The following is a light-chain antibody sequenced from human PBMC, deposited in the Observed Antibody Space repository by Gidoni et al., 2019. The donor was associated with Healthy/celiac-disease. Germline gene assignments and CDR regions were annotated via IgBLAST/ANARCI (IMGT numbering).Light chain of an antibody. CDR2: DVS. Sequence: SPGQSITISCTGTSSDVGGYNYVSWYQQHPGKAPKLMIYDVSNRPSGVSNRFSGSKSGNTASLTISGLQAEDEADYYCSSYPSSSPYVFGTGTKVTVL. V-gene: IGLV2-14*04. CDR3: SSYPSSSPYV. J-gene: IGLJ1*01. CDR1: SSDVGGYNY.